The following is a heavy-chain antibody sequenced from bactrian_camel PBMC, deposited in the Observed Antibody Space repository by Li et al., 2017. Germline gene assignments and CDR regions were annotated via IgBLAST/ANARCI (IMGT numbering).Heavy chain of an antibody. CDR2: IYTGGGST. CDR1: GRPASDKC. D-gene: IGHD6*01. J-gene: IGHJ7*01. V-gene: IGHV3S54*01. Sequence: QVQLVESGGGSVQAGGSRRLSCTASGRPASDKCLGWFRQAPGKEREGVAAIYTGGGSTYYADSVRGRFTISRDNAKNTLYLQMNSLNTEDTAIYYCTRDVAGNYYGSDYWGKGTQVTVS.